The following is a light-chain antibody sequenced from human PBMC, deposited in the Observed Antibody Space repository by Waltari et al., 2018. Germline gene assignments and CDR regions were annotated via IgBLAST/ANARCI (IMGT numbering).Light chain of an antibody. V-gene: IGLV2-14*03. CDR3: SAYTKSTTRYWV. J-gene: IGLJ3*02. Sequence: QSALTQPASVSGSPGQSITISCTGTSSDVGASAYVPWYQQTPGKSPKPSIYDVNNRPSGVSHRFSGSKSGNTASLTISGLQAEDEANYFCSAYTKSTTRYWVFGGGTKVTVL. CDR1: SSDVGASAY. CDR2: DVN.